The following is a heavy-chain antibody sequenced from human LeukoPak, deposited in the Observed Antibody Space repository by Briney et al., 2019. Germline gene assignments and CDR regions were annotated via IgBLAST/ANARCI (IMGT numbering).Heavy chain of an antibody. J-gene: IGHJ4*02. Sequence: PGRSLRLSCAASGFTFSSYAMHWVRQAPGKGLEWVSAISSSDDGTYHAGSVRGRFTISRDSSKNTLYLQTNNLRTEDAAIYYCAKAPVTSCRGAFCYPLDSWGQGTLVTVSS. CDR1: GFTFSSYA. V-gene: IGHV3-23*01. CDR2: ISSSDDGT. CDR3: AKAPVTSCRGAFCYPLDS. D-gene: IGHD2-15*01.